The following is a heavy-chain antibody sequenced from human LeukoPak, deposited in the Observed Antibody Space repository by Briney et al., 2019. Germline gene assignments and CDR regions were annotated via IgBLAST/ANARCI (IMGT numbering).Heavy chain of an antibody. CDR3: AREGRLVYDY. Sequence: SATLSLTCTVSGGSISSGGYYWSWIRQHPGKGLEWIGYIYYSGSTYYNPSLKSRVTISVDTSKNQFSLKLSSVTAADTAVYYCAREGRLVYDYWGQGTLVTVSS. CDR1: GGSISSGGYY. CDR2: IYYSGST. V-gene: IGHV4-31*03. D-gene: IGHD6-19*01. J-gene: IGHJ4*02.